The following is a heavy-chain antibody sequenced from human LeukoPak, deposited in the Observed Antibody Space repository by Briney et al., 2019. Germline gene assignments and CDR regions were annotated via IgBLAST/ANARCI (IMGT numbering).Heavy chain of an antibody. V-gene: IGHV1-69*06. CDR3: ARDGYSYGRDAFDI. J-gene: IGHJ3*02. D-gene: IGHD5-18*01. CDR2: IIPIFGTA. Sequence: SVKVSFKASGGTFSSYAISWVRQAPGQGLEWMGGIIPIFGTANYAQKFQGRVTITADKSTSTAYMELSSLRSEDTAVYYCARDGYSYGRDAFDIWGQGTMVTVSS. CDR1: GGTFSSYA.